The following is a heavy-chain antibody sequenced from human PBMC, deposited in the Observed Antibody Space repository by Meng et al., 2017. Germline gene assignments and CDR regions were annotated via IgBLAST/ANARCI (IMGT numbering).Heavy chain of an antibody. Sequence: QGQLQQWGAGLLKTSETLSLTCAVYGGSFSGYYWSWIRQPPGKGLEWIGEINHSGSTNYNPSLKSRVTISVDTSKNQFSLKLSSVTAADTAVYYCARVGSFLRDYWGQGTLVTVSS. D-gene: IGHD2/OR15-2a*01. V-gene: IGHV4-34*01. J-gene: IGHJ4*02. CDR2: INHSGST. CDR3: ARVGSFLRDY. CDR1: GGSFSGYY.